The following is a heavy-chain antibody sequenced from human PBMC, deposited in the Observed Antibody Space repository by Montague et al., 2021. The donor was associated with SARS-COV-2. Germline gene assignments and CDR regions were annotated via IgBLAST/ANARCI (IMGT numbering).Heavy chain of an antibody. CDR3: ARDRGLGVAENFDC. Sequence: TLSLTCTVSGDAIISGDYYWTWVRQPPGKGLEWIGYMRLSGASHYNPSLKGRVSISIDTTKNQFSLKLNSVTAADAAVYYCARDRGLGVAENFDCWGQGTLVTVSS. CDR2: MRLSGAS. D-gene: IGHD3-10*01. CDR1: GDAIISGDYY. J-gene: IGHJ4*02. V-gene: IGHV4-30-4*01.